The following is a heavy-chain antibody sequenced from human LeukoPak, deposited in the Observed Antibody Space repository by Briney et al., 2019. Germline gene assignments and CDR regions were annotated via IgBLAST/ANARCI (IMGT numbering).Heavy chain of an antibody. D-gene: IGHD2-15*01. CDR2: MNPDSGNT. CDR1: GYTFTNYD. V-gene: IGHV1-8*01. Sequence: GASVKVSCKTSGYTFTNYDINWVRQATGEGLEWMGWMNPDSGNTGYAQKFQGRFTMTRDTSISTAYMELSSLTSEDTAVYYCSRGPGYQNGWSDYWGQGTLVTVSS. J-gene: IGHJ4*02. CDR3: SRGPGYQNGWSDY.